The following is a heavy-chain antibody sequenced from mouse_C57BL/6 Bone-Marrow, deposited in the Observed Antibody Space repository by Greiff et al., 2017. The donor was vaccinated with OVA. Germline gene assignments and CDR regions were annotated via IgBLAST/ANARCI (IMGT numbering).Heavy chain of an antibody. CDR1: GYSITSGYD. V-gene: IGHV3-1*01. Sequence: EVQRVESGPGMVKPSQSLSLTCTVTGYSITSGYDWHWIRHFPGNKLEWMGYISYSGSTNYNPSLKSRISITHDTSKNHFFLKLNSVTTEDTATYYCARAFYYGSFDYWGQGTTLTVSS. CDR2: ISYSGST. J-gene: IGHJ2*01. D-gene: IGHD1-1*01. CDR3: ARAFYYGSFDY.